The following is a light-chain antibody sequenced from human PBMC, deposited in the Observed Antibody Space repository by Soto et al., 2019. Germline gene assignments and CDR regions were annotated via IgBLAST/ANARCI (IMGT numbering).Light chain of an antibody. CDR3: QQYNNWPRAT. Sequence: IVMTQSPATLSVSLGERATLSCRASQSINSNLAWYQQKPGQAPRLLMFRATIRAAGFPARFSGSGSGTEFNITITSLQSDDSAVYYCQQYNNWPRATFGGGTKVDIX. CDR1: QSINSN. CDR2: RAT. V-gene: IGKV3-15*01. J-gene: IGKJ4*01.